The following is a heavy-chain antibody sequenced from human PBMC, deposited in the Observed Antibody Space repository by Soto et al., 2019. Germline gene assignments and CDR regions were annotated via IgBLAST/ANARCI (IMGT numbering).Heavy chain of an antibody. Sequence: QVQLVQSGAEVKKPGASVKVSCKASGYTFTSYDINWVRQATGQGLEWMGWMNPNSGNTGYAQKFQGRVTMTRNTSISTADRELSGLRSEDTAVYYCARGVGWGSGWHGWRFDPWGQGTLVTVSS. J-gene: IGHJ5*02. CDR1: GYTFTSYD. V-gene: IGHV1-8*01. D-gene: IGHD6-19*01. CDR2: MNPNSGNT. CDR3: ARGVGWGSGWHGWRFDP.